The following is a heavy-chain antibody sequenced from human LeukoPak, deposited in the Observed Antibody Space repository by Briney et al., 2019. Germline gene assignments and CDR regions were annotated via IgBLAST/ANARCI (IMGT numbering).Heavy chain of an antibody. CDR3: AKDVPAAYFDY. D-gene: IGHD2-2*01. J-gene: IGHJ4*02. Sequence: GSLRLFLSASGFTFGKYCLHRVRQAPSKGVGGVAFIRSDGGVKYYADSVKGRFTISRDNSKNTLYLQVNSLRAEDTAVYFCAKDVPAAYFDYWGQGTLVTVSS. CDR1: GFTFGKYC. V-gene: IGHV3-30*02. CDR2: IRSDGGVK.